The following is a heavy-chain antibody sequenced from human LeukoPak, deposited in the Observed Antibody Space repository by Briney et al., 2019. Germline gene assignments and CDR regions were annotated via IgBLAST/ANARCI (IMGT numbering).Heavy chain of an antibody. CDR3: ARVGFCSGGTCPYYFDQ. D-gene: IGHD2-15*01. V-gene: IGHV1-46*01. CDR1: GYTFISYY. J-gene: IGHJ4*02. CDR2: IDPSGGST. Sequence: ASVKVSCKASGYTFISYYIHWVRLAPGQGLEWMGTIDPSGGSTSYEQKFQGRVTMTRDTSISTAYLELSRLRSDDTAVYYCARVGFCSGGTCPYYFDQWGQGTLVTVSS.